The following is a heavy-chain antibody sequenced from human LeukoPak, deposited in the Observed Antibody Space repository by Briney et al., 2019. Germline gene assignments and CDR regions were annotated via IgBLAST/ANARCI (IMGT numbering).Heavy chain of an antibody. J-gene: IGHJ4*02. Sequence: SETLSLTCTVFGGSISTYYWSWIRQPPGKGLEWIGYIYYSGSTNYNPSLKSRVTISVDTSKNQISLKLNSVTAADTAVYYCARSERYYGRFNYWGQGTLVTVSS. D-gene: IGHD3-3*01. CDR2: IYYSGST. CDR1: GGSISTYY. CDR3: ARSERYYGRFNY. V-gene: IGHV4-59*01.